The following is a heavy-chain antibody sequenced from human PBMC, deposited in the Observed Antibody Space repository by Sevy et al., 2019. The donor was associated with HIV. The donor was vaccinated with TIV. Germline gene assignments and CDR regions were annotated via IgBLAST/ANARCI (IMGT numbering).Heavy chain of an antibody. CDR3: AKDTSGWYDALDV. CDR2: ISPNGATS. CDR1: GFTFGYFA. V-gene: IGHV3-23*01. J-gene: IGHJ4*02. D-gene: IGHD6-19*01. Sequence: GGSLRLSCEVSGFTFGYFAMSWVRQAPGKGLELVSGISPNGATSHYAASVRGRFTISRDNSKNRMYLQMSSLRADDTAQYYCAKDTSGWYDALDVGGQGALVTVSS.